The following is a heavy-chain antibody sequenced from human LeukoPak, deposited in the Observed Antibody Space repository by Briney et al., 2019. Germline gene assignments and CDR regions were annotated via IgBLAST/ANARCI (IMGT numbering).Heavy chain of an antibody. CDR2: IYHSGST. J-gene: IGHJ5*02. V-gene: IGHV4-30-2*01. CDR1: GGSISSGGYY. D-gene: IGHD2-2*01. CDR3: ARDSEHQGWFDP. Sequence: SQTLSLTCTVSGGSISSGGYYWRWIRQPPGKGLEWIGYIYHSGSTYYNPSLKSRVTISVDRSKNQFSLKLSSVTAADTAVYYCARDSEHQGWFDPWGQGTLVTVSS.